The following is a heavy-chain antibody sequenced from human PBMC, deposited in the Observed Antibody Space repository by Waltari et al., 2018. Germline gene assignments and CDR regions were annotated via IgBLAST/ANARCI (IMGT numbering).Heavy chain of an antibody. CDR1: VFPFCSYS. J-gene: IGHJ4*02. CDR2: ISGSGGST. V-gene: IGHV3-23*01. Sequence: EVQLLESGGGLVQPAGSLRLSCAASVFPFCSYSVTWVRRAPGKGLGWVSAISGSGGSTDYADSVKGRVTISRGKSKNTLYLKMNSLRAEDTAVYYCAKKPAAPYYFDYWGQGTLVTVSS. D-gene: IGHD2-2*01. CDR3: AKKPAAPYYFDY.